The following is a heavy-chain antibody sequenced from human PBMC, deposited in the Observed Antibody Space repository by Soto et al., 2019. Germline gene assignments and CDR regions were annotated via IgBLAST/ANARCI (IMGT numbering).Heavy chain of an antibody. CDR1: GGSFSGYY. Sequence: SETLSLTCAVYGGSFSGYYWTWIRQPPGKGLEWLGEINHSGNTNYNPSLKSRVTISIDTSKNQFSLKLRSEDTAVYYCARDSKDSWFDPWGQGTLVTVSS. CDR2: INHSGNT. CDR3: ARDSKDSWFDP. J-gene: IGHJ5*02. V-gene: IGHV4-34*01.